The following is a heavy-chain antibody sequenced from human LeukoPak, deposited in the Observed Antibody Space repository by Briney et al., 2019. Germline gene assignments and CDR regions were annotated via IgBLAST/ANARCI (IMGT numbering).Heavy chain of an antibody. J-gene: IGHJ6*04. CDR1: GGSVNNGGYF. D-gene: IGHD6-25*01. CDR2: VYSSGSP. V-gene: IGHV4-61*08. Sequence: SETLSLTCTVSGGSVNNGGYFWNWIRQSPGKGLEWLGYVYSSGSPNYNPSLRSRVSMSVDTSKNQFSLKLSSVTAADTAVYYCASVSVSSAGYHFYYYGMDVWGKGTKVIVSS. CDR3: ASVSVSSAGYHFYYYGMDV.